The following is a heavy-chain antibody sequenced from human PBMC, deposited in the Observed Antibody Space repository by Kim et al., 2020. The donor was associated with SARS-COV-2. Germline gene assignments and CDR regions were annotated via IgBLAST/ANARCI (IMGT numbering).Heavy chain of an antibody. J-gene: IGHJ6*02. CDR2: INAGNGNT. CDR1: GYTFTSYA. V-gene: IGHV1-3*01. D-gene: IGHD3-3*01. Sequence: ASVKVSCKASGYTFTSYAMHWVRQAPGQRLEWMGWINAGNGNTKYSQKFQGRVTITRDTSASTAYMELSSLRSEDTAVYYCARNYDFWSVPGEDYYYGMDVWGQGTTVTVSS. CDR3: ARNYDFWSVPGEDYYYGMDV.